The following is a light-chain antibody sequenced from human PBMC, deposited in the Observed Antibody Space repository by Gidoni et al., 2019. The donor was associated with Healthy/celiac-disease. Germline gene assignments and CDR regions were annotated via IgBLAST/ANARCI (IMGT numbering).Light chain of an antibody. CDR3: QQYGSSPLT. J-gene: IGKJ4*02. CDR2: GAS. CDR1: QSVSSSY. Sequence: EIVLTQSPGTLSLSPGERATLSCRASQSVSSSYLAWYQQKPGQAPRLLIYGASSRATGIPDRFSGSGSGTDVTLTISRLEPEDFAVYYCQQYGSSPLTFGGXTKVEIK. V-gene: IGKV3-20*01.